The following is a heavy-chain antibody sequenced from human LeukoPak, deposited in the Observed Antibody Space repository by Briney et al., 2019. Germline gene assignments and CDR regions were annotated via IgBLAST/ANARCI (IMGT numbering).Heavy chain of an antibody. Sequence: PGGSLRLSCAASGFTFSSYAMHWVRQAPGKGLEWVAVISYDGSNKYYADSVKGRFTISRDNSKNTLYLQMNSLRAEDTAVYYCARGDYYDSSGYRKIDYWGQGTPVTVSS. CDR3: ARGDYYDSSGYRKIDY. V-gene: IGHV3-30-3*01. D-gene: IGHD3-22*01. J-gene: IGHJ4*02. CDR1: GFTFSSYA. CDR2: ISYDGSNK.